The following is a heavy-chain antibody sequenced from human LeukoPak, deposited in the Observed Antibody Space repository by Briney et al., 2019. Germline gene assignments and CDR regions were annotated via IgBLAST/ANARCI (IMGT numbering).Heavy chain of an antibody. D-gene: IGHD1-1*01. CDR2: ITWNSDDM. CDR3: TRVTSWRTGFDY. CDR1: GFSFEAYG. Sequence: PGGSLRLSCAASGFSFEAYGMYWVRQAPGKGLEWVLGITWNSDDMAYADSVKGRFTISRDNAKNCLYLQMNSLTVEDTALYYCTRVTSWRTGFDYWGQGALVTVSS. J-gene: IGHJ4*02. V-gene: IGHV3-9*01.